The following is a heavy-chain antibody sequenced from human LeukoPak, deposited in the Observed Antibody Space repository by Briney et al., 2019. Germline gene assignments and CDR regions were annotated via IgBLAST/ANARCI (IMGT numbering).Heavy chain of an antibody. V-gene: IGHV3-74*01. D-gene: IGHD2-15*01. CDR3: ARGYCSGDSCPPQH. CDR2: INSDGSST. J-gene: IGHJ1*01. CDR1: GFTFSSYW. Sequence: PGGSLRLSCAASGFTFSSYWMHWVRQAPGKGLVWVSRINSDGSSTSYADSVKGRFTISRDNSKNTLFLQMNSLRAEDTALYYCARGYCSGDSCPPQHWGQGTLVTVSS.